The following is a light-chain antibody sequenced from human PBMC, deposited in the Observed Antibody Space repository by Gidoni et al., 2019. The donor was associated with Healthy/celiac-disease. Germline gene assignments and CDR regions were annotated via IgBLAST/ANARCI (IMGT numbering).Light chain of an antibody. CDR2: GAS. CDR3: QQYGSSPTT. Sequence: ETVLTQSPGTLSLSPGERATLSCRASQSVSISYLAWYQQKPGQAPRILIYGASSRATGIPDRFSGSGSGTDFTLTISRLEPEDFAVYYCQQYGSSPTTFGQGTKLEIK. CDR1: QSVSISY. J-gene: IGKJ2*01. V-gene: IGKV3-20*01.